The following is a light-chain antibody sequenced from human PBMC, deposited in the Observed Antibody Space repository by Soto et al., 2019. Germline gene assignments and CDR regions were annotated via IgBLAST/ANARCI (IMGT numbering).Light chain of an antibody. V-gene: IGKV1-39*01. CDR1: QSISTY. Sequence: DIQMTQSPSSLSASVGDIVTITCRASQSISTYLNWYQQKPGKAPKVLIYAASSLQSGVPSRFSGSGSGTDFTLTIGRLQPEDFATYYCQQSYSTPYTFGQGTKLEIK. CDR3: QQSYSTPYT. CDR2: AAS. J-gene: IGKJ2*01.